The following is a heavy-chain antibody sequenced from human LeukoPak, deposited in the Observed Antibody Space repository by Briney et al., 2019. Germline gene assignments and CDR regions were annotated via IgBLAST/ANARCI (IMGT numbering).Heavy chain of an antibody. CDR1: GFTFDDYG. V-gene: IGHV3-20*01. D-gene: IGHD6-6*01. J-gene: IGHJ4*02. Sequence: GGSLRLSCAASGFTFDDYGMSWVRQAPGKGLEWVSGINWNGGSTGYADSVKGRFTISRDNAKNSLYLQMNSLRAEDTALYHCAREGGSSSAGGFDYWGQGTLVTVSS. CDR2: INWNGGST. CDR3: AREGGSSSAGGFDY.